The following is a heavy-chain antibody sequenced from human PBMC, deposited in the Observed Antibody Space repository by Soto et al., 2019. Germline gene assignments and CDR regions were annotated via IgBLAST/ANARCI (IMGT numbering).Heavy chain of an antibody. J-gene: IGHJ6*01. CDR2: IYYSGST. D-gene: IGHD2-2*01. V-gene: IGHV4-59*12. CDR3: ARALVYCSSTSCYEYYYYGMDV. CDR1: GGSISSYY. Sequence: SETLSLTCTVSGGSISSYYWSWIRQPPGKGLEWIGYIYYSGSTNYNPSLKSRVTISVDTSKNQFSLKLSSVTAADTAVYYCARALVYCSSTSCYEYYYYGMDVWGQGTTVTVSS.